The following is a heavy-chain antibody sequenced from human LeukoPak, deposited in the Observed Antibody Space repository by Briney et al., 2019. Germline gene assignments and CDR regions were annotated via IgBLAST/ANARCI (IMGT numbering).Heavy chain of an antibody. J-gene: IGHJ4*02. CDR1: GFTFSNYE. D-gene: IGHD3-10*01. Sequence: GGSLRLSCAASGFTFSNYEMHWVRQAPGKGLEWLAYITSGGVVYQADSVKGRFTISRDNAKNSLYLQMNSLRAEDTAVYYCARDGDGSGRYYFDYWGQGTLVTVSS. V-gene: IGHV3-48*03. CDR3: ARDGDGSGRYYFDY. CDR2: ITSGGVV.